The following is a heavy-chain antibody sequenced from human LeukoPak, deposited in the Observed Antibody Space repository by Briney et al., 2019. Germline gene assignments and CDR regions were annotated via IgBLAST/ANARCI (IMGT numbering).Heavy chain of an antibody. V-gene: IGHV1-2*02. CDR2: INPNSGGT. CDR3: ARTAVRGVSRHYYYYGMDV. J-gene: IGHJ6*02. CDR1: GYTFTGYY. Sequence: GASVKVSCKASGYTFTGYYMHWVRRAPGQGLEWMGWINPNSGGTNYAQKFQGRVTMTRDTSTSTAYMELSRLRSDDTAVYYCARTAVRGVSRHYYYYGMDVWGQGTTVTVSS. D-gene: IGHD3-10*01.